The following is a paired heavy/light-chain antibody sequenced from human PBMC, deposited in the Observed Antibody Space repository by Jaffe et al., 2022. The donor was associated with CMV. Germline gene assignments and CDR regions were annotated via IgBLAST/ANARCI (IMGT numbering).Heavy chain of an antibody. J-gene: IGHJ6*03. D-gene: IGHD3-22*01. CDR2: IRSKAYGGTT. CDR1: GFTFGDYA. V-gene: IGHV3-49*04. Sequence: EVQLVESGGGLVQPGRSLRLSCTASGFTFGDYAMSWVRQAPGKGLEWVGFIRSKAYGGTTEYAASVKGRFTISRDDSKSIAYLQMNSLKTEDTAVYYCVLIGSSGYSTHYYYYYMDVWGKGTTVTVSS. CDR3: VLIGSSGYSTHYYYYYMDV.
Light chain of an antibody. V-gene: IGKV3-20*01. Sequence: EIVLTQSPGTLSLSPGERATLSCRASQSVSSSYLAWYQQKPGQAPRLLIYGASSRATGIPDRFSGSGSGTDFTLTISRLEPEDFAVYYCQQYGSSPLGGRYTFGQGTKLEIK. J-gene: IGKJ2*01. CDR1: QSVSSSY. CDR3: QQYGSSPLGGRYT. CDR2: GAS.